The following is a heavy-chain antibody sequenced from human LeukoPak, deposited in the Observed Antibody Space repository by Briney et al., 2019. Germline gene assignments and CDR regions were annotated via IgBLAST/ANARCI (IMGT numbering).Heavy chain of an antibody. D-gene: IGHD1-14*01. CDR2: IYHSGST. CDR3: ARHDTAGNPKI. Sequence: SETLSLTCAVSGYSISSGYYWGWIRQPPGKGLEWIVSIYHSGSTYYNPSLKSRVTISVDTSKNQFSLKLSSVTAADTAVYYCARHDTAGNPKIWGQGTLVTVSS. CDR1: GYSISSGYY. V-gene: IGHV4-38-2*01. J-gene: IGHJ4*02.